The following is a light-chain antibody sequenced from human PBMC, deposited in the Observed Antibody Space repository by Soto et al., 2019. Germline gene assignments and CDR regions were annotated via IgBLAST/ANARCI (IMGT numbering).Light chain of an antibody. CDR2: GAS. J-gene: IGKJ1*01. CDR3: QHYNNWPWT. Sequence: EIVMTQSSASLCVSPGERVILXCRASQSVNSDFGWFQQKPGQAPRCLIYGASTRANGIPARFSGSGSGTQFTLTISSLQSEDSALYYCQHYNNWPWTFGQGTKVDIK. CDR1: QSVNSD. V-gene: IGKV3-15*01.